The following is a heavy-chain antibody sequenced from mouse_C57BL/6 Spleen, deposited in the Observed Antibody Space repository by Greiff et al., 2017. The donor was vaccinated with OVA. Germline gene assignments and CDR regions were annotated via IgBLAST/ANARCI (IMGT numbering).Heavy chain of an antibody. CDR1: CYTFTSYW. J-gene: IGHJ2*01. CDR3: ASGPGASDY. Sequence: VQLPQPGAELVMPGASVKLSCKASCYTFTSYWVHWVKQRPGQGLEWIGEIDPSDSYTNYNQKFKGKSTLTVDKSSSTAYMQLSSLTSEDSAVYYCASGPGASDYWGQGTTLTVSS. CDR2: IDPSDSYT. D-gene: IGHD6-1*01. V-gene: IGHV1-69*01.